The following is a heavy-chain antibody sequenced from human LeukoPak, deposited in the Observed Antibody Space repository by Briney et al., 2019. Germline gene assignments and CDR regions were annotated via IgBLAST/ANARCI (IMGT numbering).Heavy chain of an antibody. J-gene: IGHJ3*02. CDR1: GFTISSYG. CDR2: IWYDGSNK. V-gene: IGHV3-33*01. Sequence: GGSLRLSCAASGFTISSYGMHWVRQAPGKGLEWVAVIWYDGSNKYYADSVEGRLTISRDNSKNTLYLQMNSLRAEDTAVYYCARPGDSDAFDIWGQGTMVTVSS. CDR3: ARPGDSDAFDI. D-gene: IGHD4-17*01.